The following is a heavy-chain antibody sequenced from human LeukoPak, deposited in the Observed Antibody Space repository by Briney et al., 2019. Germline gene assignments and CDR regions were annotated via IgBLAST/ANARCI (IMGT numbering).Heavy chain of an antibody. CDR1: GFTFSSYG. D-gene: IGHD4-23*01. J-gene: IGHJ4*02. CDR3: ARDPDYGGNSVGDY. CDR2: IWYDGSNK. Sequence: PGRSLRLSCAASGFTFSSYGMHWVRQAPGKGLEWVAVIWYDGSNKYYADSVKGRFTISRDNSKNTLYLQMNSLRAEDTAVYYCARDPDYGGNSVGDYWGQGTLATVSS. V-gene: IGHV3-33*01.